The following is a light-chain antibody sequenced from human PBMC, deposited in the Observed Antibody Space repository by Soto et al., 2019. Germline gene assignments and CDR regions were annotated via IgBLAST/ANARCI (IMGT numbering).Light chain of an antibody. Sequence: EIVMTHSPATLSVSPGDRATLSSRASQSVSSNLAWYQQKPGQAPRLLIYAASSRATGIPDRFSGSGSGTDFSLTISRLEAEDFAVYYCQQYGSSPRTFGQGTKVDIK. CDR2: AAS. CDR1: QSVSSN. J-gene: IGKJ1*01. V-gene: IGKV3-20*01. CDR3: QQYGSSPRT.